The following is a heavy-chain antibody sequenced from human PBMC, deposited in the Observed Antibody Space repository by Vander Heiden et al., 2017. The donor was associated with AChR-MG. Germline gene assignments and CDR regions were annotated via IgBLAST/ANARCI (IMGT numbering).Heavy chain of an antibody. CDR3: ARDNGWRPFDL. V-gene: IGHV4-61*01. CDR2: IYDGETA. D-gene: IGHD6-19*01. J-gene: IGHJ2*01. Sequence: QVHLQESGPGLVTPSETLSLTCSVSGGSVSNASTYWSWIRQTPGKGLEWIGYIYDGETASYNPSLKSRVTISADPSKNQFSLRLTSVTTADTAVYYCARDNGWRPFDLWGRGTLVTVSS. CDR1: GGSVSNASTY.